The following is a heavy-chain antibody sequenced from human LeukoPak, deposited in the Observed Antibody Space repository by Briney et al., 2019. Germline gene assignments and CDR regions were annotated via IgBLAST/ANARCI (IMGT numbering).Heavy chain of an antibody. D-gene: IGHD1-20*01. V-gene: IGHV3-23*01. J-gene: IGHJ4*02. Sequence: GGSLRLSCAASGFTFSSYAMSWVRQAPGKGLEWVSAISGSGGSTYYADSVKGRFTISRDNSENTLYLQMNSLRAEDTAVYYCALTGTTRGLFDYWGQGTLATVSS. CDR3: ALTGTTRGLFDY. CDR2: ISGSGGST. CDR1: GFTFSSYA.